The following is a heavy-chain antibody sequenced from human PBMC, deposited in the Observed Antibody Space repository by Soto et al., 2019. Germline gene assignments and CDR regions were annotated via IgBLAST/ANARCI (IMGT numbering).Heavy chain of an antibody. CDR3: ARVSLVGPSGGRYFDY. Sequence: EVQLVESGGGLVQPGGSLRLSCAASGFTFSANYMDWVRQAPGKGLEWVSRIKNKANSYTTEYAASVEGRYTISREDSQNSLYLQMNSLKTEDTAVYYCARVSLVGPSGGRYFDYWGQGSQVAVSS. V-gene: IGHV3-72*01. D-gene: IGHD1-26*01. J-gene: IGHJ4*02. CDR2: IKNKANSYTT. CDR1: GFTFSANY.